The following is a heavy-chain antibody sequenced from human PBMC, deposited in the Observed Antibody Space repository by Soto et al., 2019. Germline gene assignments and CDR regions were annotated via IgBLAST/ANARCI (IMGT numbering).Heavy chain of an antibody. J-gene: IGHJ6*03. CDR3: ARGLILWFGEFSRRGGYYYYMDV. Sequence: QVQLQQWGAGLLKPSETLSLTCAVYGGSFSGYQWSWIRQTPGKGLEWIGEINDSGNINYNPSLKRRVTIFLDTPKKQFSLKLSSVPAADTAVYYCARGLILWFGEFSRRGGYYYYMDVWGKGPTVIVSS. D-gene: IGHD3-10*01. CDR2: INDSGNI. CDR1: GGSFSGYQ. V-gene: IGHV4-34*01.